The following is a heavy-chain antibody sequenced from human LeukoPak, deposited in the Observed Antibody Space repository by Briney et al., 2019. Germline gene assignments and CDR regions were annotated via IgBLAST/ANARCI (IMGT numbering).Heavy chain of an antibody. D-gene: IGHD3-3*01. CDR1: GYTFTSYD. J-gene: IGHJ6*02. CDR3: ARGYYTPPYYYYGMDV. Sequence: VKVSCKASGYTFTSYDINWVRQATGQGLEWMGWMNPNSGNTGYAQKFQGRVTMTRNTSISTAYMELSSLRSEDTAVYYCARGYYTPPYYYYGMDVWGQGTTVTVSS. CDR2: MNPNSGNT. V-gene: IGHV1-8*01.